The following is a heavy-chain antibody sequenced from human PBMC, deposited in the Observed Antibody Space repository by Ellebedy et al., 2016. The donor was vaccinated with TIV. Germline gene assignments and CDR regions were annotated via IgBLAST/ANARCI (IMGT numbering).Heavy chain of an antibody. J-gene: IGHJ4*02. Sequence: SLKISXAASGFTFDDYAMHWVRQAPGKGLERVSGIRWNSGTTDYADFVKGRFTISRDNAKNSLYLQMNRLRADDTAFYYCARDLRITARDYYLDYWGQGTLVTVSS. CDR3: ARDLRITARDYYLDY. D-gene: IGHD6-6*01. V-gene: IGHV3-9*01. CDR1: GFTFDDYA. CDR2: IRWNSGTT.